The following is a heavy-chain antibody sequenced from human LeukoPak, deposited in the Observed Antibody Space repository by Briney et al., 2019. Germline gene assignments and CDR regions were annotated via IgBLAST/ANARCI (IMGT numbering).Heavy chain of an antibody. Sequence: PSETLSLTCTVSGGSINSNSHFWDWIRQSPGKGLEWIGTIYYSGSTYYSPSLKSRVTISVDTSKNQFSLELDSVTAADTAVYYCARHQLNFDYWGQGILVTVSS. CDR2: IYYSGST. V-gene: IGHV4-39*01. J-gene: IGHJ4*02. CDR3: ARHQLNFDY. CDR1: GGSINSNSHF. D-gene: IGHD1-1*01.